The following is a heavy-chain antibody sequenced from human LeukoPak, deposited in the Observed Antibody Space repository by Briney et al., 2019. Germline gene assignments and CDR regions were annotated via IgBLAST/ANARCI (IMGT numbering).Heavy chain of an antibody. CDR3: AREWPSGPHIFDI. V-gene: IGHV3-48*01. D-gene: IGHD2-21*01. CDR1: GFTFRSYS. CDR2: ISSSNSI. Sequence: PGGSLRLSCAGSGFTFRSYSMNWVRQAPGKGLEWVSYISSSNSIYYADSVKGRFTISRDNAQNSLYLQMNSLRAEDTAVYYCAREWPSGPHIFDIWGQGTMVTVSS. J-gene: IGHJ3*02.